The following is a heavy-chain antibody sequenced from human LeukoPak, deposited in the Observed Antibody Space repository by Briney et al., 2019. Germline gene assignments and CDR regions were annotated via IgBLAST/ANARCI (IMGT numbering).Heavy chain of an antibody. CDR2: IKQDGSEK. CDR1: GFTFSNYW. D-gene: IGHD5-24*01. J-gene: IGHJ4*02. V-gene: IGHV3-7*01. Sequence: GGSLRLSCAATGFTFSNYWMGWVRQAPGKGLEWVANIKQDGSEKYYVDSVKGRFTISRDNVKNSLHLQMNSLRAEDTAVYYCARVGRRDGYNTPYYFDYWGQGTLVTVSS. CDR3: ARVGRRDGYNTPYYFDY.